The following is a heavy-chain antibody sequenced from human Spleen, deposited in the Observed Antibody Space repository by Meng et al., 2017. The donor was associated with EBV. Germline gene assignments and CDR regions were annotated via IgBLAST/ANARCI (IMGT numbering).Heavy chain of an antibody. Sequence: EVQLVESGGGMVDPGGSLRLSCAASGFSFSSYAMNWVRQAPGKGLEWVSGISGSGGSTYYAGSVQGRFTISRDNSKNTLYLQMNSLRAEDTAVYYCANDPPMIVVDIPTTWGQGTLVTVAS. V-gene: IGHV3-23*04. D-gene: IGHD3-22*01. CDR1: GFSFSSYA. J-gene: IGHJ5*02. CDR3: ANDPPMIVVDIPTT. CDR2: ISGSGGST.